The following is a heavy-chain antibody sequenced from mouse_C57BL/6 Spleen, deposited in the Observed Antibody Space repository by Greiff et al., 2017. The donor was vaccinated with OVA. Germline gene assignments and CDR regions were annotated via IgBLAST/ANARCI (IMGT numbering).Heavy chain of an antibody. CDR2: INPGSGGT. V-gene: IGHV1-54*01. CDR1: GYAFTSYL. J-gene: IGHJ2*01. CDR3: ARSGDDYVDY. Sequence: QVQLQQSGAELVRPGTSVKVSCKASGYAFTSYLIEWVKQRPGQGLEWIGVINPGSGGTNYNEKFKGKATLTADKSSSTAYMQLSSLTSEDSAVYFGARSGDDYVDYWGQGTTLTVSS. D-gene: IGHD3-2*02.